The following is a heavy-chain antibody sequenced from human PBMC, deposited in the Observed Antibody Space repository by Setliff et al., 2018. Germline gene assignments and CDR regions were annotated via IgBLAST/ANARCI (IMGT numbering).Heavy chain of an antibody. CDR1: RGTFSSYG. V-gene: IGHV1-69*05. D-gene: IGHD5-12*01. CDR3: ARERGDIVSTTSYYYYMDV. J-gene: IGHJ6*03. CDR2: IIPIFGTT. Sequence: SVKVSCKASRGTFSSYGTTWVRQAPGQGLEWMGGIIPIFGTTDYAQKFQGRVTITTYESTSTAYMEMSSLRSEDTAVYYCARERGDIVSTTSYYYYMDVWGKGTTVTAP.